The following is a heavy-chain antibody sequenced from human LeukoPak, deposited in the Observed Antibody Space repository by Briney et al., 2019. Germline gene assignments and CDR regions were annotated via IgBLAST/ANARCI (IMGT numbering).Heavy chain of an antibody. D-gene: IGHD6-13*01. V-gene: IGHV3-7*04. J-gene: IGHJ4*02. CDR3: ARVAAAGFDC. CDR2: MDQDGSEM. Sequence: GGSLRLSCAASGFTFSSYWMSWVRQAPGKGLEWVANMDQDGSEMYYVDSVKGRFTISRDNAKNSLYLQMNSLRAEDTAVYYCARVAAAGFDCWGQGTLVTVSS. CDR1: GFTFSSYW.